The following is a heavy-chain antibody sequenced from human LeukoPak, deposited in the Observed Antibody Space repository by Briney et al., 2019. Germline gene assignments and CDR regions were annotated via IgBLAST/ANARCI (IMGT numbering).Heavy chain of an antibody. Sequence: GGSLRLSCAASGFTFSSYGMHWVRQAPGKGLEWVAVISYDGSNKYYADSVKGRFTISRDNSKNTLYLQMNSLRAEDTAVYYCAKRVIVAGGEGVDWGQGTLVTVSS. CDR2: ISYDGSNK. D-gene: IGHD3-22*01. J-gene: IGHJ4*02. CDR1: GFTFSSYG. V-gene: IGHV3-30*18. CDR3: AKRVIVAGGEGVD.